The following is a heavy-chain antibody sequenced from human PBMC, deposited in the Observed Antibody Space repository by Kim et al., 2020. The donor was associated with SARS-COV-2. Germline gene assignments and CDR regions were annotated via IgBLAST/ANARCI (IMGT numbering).Heavy chain of an antibody. CDR3: ARDRGNYCSGGSCYSGYFDY. V-gene: IGHV3-30*01. J-gene: IGHJ4*02. D-gene: IGHD2-15*01. Sequence: RFTISRDNSKNTLYLQMNSLRAEDTAVYYCARDRGNYCSGGSCYSGYFDYWGQGTLVTVSS.